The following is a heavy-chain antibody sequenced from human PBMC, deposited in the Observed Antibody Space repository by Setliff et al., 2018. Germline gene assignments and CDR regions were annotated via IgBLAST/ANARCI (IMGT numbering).Heavy chain of an antibody. D-gene: IGHD6-13*01. V-gene: IGHV3-74*01. Sequence: GGSLRLSCAASGFSFSNYWMHWVRQAPGKGLVWVSRINSDGSSTNYADSVKGQFTVSRDNAKNTLYLQMNSLRAEDTAVYYCARDPGPHAAHFRALGYGMDVWGQGTTVTVSS. J-gene: IGHJ6*02. CDR2: INSDGSST. CDR1: GFSFSNYW. CDR3: ARDPGPHAAHFRALGYGMDV.